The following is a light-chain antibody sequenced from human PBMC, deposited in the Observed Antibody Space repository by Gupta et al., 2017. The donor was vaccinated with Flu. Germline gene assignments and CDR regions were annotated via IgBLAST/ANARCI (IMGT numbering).Light chain of an antibody. CDR1: ALPKQY. CDR2: KDT. Sequence: SYEVTQPPSVSVSPGQTARITCSGDALPKQYSYWYQQKPGQAPVLMIYKDTKRPSGIPERFSGSGSGTTVTLTISGVQAEDEADYYCQSADISGDYVVFGGGTKLTVL. J-gene: IGLJ2*01. V-gene: IGLV3-25*02. CDR3: QSADISGDYVV.